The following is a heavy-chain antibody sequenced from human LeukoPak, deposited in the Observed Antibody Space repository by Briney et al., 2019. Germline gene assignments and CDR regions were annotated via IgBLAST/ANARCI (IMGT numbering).Heavy chain of an antibody. V-gene: IGHV3-30*18. D-gene: IGHD1-26*01. CDR3: AKDLSRGELYYYGMDV. J-gene: IGHJ6*02. CDR2: ISCDGSNK. Sequence: GRSLRLSCAASGFTFSSYGMHWVRQAPGKGLEWVAVISCDGSNKYYADSVKGRFTISRDNSKNTLYLQMNSLRAEDTAVYYCAKDLSRGELYYYGMDVWGQGTTVTVSS. CDR1: GFTFSSYG.